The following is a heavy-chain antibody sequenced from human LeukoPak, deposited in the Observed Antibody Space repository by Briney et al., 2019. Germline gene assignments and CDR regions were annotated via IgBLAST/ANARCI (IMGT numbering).Heavy chain of an antibody. CDR1: GYTFTGYY. CDR2: INPNSGGT. D-gene: IGHD6-13*01. V-gene: IGHV1-2*02. Sequence: GASVKVSCKASGYTFTGYYMHWVRQAPGQGLEWMGCINPNSGGTNYAQKFQGRVTMTRDTSISTAYMELSRLRSDDTAVYYCARDRGLGQQLVRGWFDPWGQGTLVTVSS. CDR3: ARDRGLGQQLVRGWFDP. J-gene: IGHJ5*02.